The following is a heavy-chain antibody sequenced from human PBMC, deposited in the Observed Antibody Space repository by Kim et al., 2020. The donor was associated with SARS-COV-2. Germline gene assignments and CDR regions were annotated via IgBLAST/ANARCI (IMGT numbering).Heavy chain of an antibody. CDR1: GFDVRTKY. CDR3: AREGWGAAATNY. V-gene: IGHV3-53*01. D-gene: IGHD6-13*01. CDR2: IFSDGST. J-gene: IGHJ4*02. Sequence: GGSLRLSCIVSGFDVRTKYMSWVRQAPGKGLEWLSVIFSDGSTFYADSVKGRFTISRDISKNTVFLQMDSLRVEDTALYYCAREGWGAAATNYWGQGTLV.